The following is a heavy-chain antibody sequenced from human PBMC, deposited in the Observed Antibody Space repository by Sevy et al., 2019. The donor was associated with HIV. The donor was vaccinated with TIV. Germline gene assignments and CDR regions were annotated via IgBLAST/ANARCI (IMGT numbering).Heavy chain of an antibody. Sequence: ASVKVSCKASAFTFSTSAVQWVRQSRGQRLEWIGWIVVGSGSTNYAQKFQGRVTFTRAMSTNTAYMEMSSLRSDDTAVYYCAATTDTIFGVVLMNNWFDPWGQGTLVTGSS. D-gene: IGHD3-3*01. CDR1: AFTFSTSA. CDR2: IVVGSGST. V-gene: IGHV1-58*01. J-gene: IGHJ5*02. CDR3: AATTDTIFGVVLMNNWFDP.